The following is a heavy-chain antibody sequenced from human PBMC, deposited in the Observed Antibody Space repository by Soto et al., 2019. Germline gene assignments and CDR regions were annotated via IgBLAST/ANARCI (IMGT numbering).Heavy chain of an antibody. CDR2: IFFTGNI. CDR3: ARRLARGVIGWFDP. J-gene: IGHJ5*02. CDR1: GGYFSGYY. Sequence: SETLSLTCAVYGGYFSGYYWGWIRQPPGKGLEWIGSIFFTGNIYYSPSLKSRVTISVDTSRNHFSLNLTSVTAADTAVYYCARRLARGVIGWFDPWGQGTLVTVSS. D-gene: IGHD3-10*01. V-gene: IGHV4-39*02.